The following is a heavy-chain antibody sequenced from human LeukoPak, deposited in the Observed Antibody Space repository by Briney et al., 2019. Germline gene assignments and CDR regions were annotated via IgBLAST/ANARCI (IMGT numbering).Heavy chain of an antibody. J-gene: IGHJ6*02. CDR1: GFTFSSYA. CDR2: ISYDGSNK. CDR3: ASPGIAAAGRPSYYYYGMDV. V-gene: IGHV3-30-3*01. D-gene: IGHD6-13*01. Sequence: GGSLRLSCAASGFTFSSYAMHWVRQAPGKGLEWVAVISYDGSNKYYADSAKGRFTISRDNSKNTLYLQMNSLRAEDTAVYYCASPGIAAAGRPSYYYYGMDVWGQGTTVTVSS.